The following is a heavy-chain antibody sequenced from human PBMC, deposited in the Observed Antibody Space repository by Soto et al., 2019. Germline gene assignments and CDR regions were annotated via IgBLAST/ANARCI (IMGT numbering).Heavy chain of an antibody. CDR3: ARVDYDYIWGSYRLYAFDI. J-gene: IGHJ3*02. V-gene: IGHV3-21*01. CDR1: GFTFSSYS. CDR2: ISSSSSYI. D-gene: IGHD3-16*02. Sequence: EVQLVESGGGLVKPGGSLRLSCAASGFTFSSYSMNWVRQAPGKGLEWVSSISSSSSYIYYADSVKGRFTISRDNAKNSLYLQMNSLRAEDTAVYYCARVDYDYIWGSYRLYAFDIWGQGTMVTVSS.